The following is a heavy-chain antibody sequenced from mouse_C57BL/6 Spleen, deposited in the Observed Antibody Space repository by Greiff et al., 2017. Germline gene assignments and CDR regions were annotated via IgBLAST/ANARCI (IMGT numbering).Heavy chain of an antibody. CDR1: GYSITSGYY. Sequence: EVKLEESGPGLVKPSQSLSLTCSVTGYSITSGYYWNWIRQFPGNKLEWMGYISYDGSNNYNPSLKNRISITRDTSKNQFFLKLNSVTTEDTATYYCAREEYDYGYFDYWGQGTTLTVSS. D-gene: IGHD2-4*01. J-gene: IGHJ2*01. CDR2: ISYDGSN. CDR3: AREEYDYGYFDY. V-gene: IGHV3-6*01.